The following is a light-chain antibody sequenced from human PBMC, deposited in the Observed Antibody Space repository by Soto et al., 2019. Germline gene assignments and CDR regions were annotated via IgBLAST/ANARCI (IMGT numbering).Light chain of an antibody. Sequence: QSALTQPPSASGSPGQSVTNSCIGTSSDVGGYNYVSWYQQHPGKAPKLMIYEVSRRPSGVPDRFSGSKSGNTASLTVSGLQAEDEADYYCSSYAGSNNYVFGTGTKLTVL. CDR1: SSDVGGYNY. V-gene: IGLV2-8*01. CDR2: EVS. J-gene: IGLJ1*01. CDR3: SSYAGSNNYV.